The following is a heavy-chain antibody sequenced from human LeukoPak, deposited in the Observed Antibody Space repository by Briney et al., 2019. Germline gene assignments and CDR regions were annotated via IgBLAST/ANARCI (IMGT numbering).Heavy chain of an antibody. Sequence: SGGSLRLSCAASGFTFSGSAMHWVRQASGKGLERVGHIGNKVSNYATEYAASLRGRFTISRDDSKDTAYLQVNSLKTEDTAVYYCAGNYDSWTGLNYWGQGTLVTVSS. V-gene: IGHV3-73*01. CDR1: GFTFSGSA. J-gene: IGHJ4*02. D-gene: IGHD3-3*01. CDR3: AGNYDSWTGLNY. CDR2: IGNKVSNYAT.